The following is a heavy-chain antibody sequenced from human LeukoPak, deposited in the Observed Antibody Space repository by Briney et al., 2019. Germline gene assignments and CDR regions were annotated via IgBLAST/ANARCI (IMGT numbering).Heavy chain of an antibody. Sequence: PSETLSLTRAVYGGSFSGYFWSSIRQPPGKGLEWIGEINHGGSTNYNPSLQSRVTISVDTSKNQFSLKLSSVTAADAAVYYCATCAAPTRPGWFDSWGQGTLVTVSS. D-gene: IGHD6-25*01. CDR1: GGSFSGYF. J-gene: IGHJ5*01. CDR2: INHGGST. V-gene: IGHV4-34*01. CDR3: ATCAAPTRPGWFDS.